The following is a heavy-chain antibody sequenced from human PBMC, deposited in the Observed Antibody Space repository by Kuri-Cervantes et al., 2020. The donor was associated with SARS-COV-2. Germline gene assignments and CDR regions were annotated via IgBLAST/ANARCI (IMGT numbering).Heavy chain of an antibody. CDR2: IYTEVSTA. CDR1: GFSFSSYW. Sequence: GESLKISCAASGFSFSSYWMHWVRQAPGKGLVWVSRIYTEVSTASYADSVKGRFTISRDNAKNTLFLQMNSLRAEDTAVYYCARDVDPYYDYWSGSAGYWGQGTLVTVSS. CDR3: ARDVDPYYDYWSGSAGY. J-gene: IGHJ4*02. V-gene: IGHV3-74*01. D-gene: IGHD3-3*01.